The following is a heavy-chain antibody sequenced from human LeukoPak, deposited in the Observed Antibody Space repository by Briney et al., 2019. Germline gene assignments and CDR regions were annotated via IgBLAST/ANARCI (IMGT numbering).Heavy chain of an antibody. CDR3: AGDAESYCDYVWRRWFDP. D-gene: IGHD4-17*01. CDR1: GGSLRGYY. J-gene: IGHJ5*02. V-gene: IGHV4-34*01. CDR2: INHSRST. Sequence: PAETLSLTCAVYGGSLRGYYWRWIRKPPGKGLEWIGEINHSRSTNYNPSLKSRVTIPVDTPKNQLFLQLTSVTAADTAVDYCAGDAESYCDYVWRRWFDPWGQGTLVTVSS.